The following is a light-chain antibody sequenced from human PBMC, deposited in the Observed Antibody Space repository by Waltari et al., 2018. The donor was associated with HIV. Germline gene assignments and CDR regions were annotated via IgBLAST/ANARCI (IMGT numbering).Light chain of an antibody. CDR2: WAS. J-gene: IGKJ4*01. V-gene: IGKV4-1*01. CDR1: QSVLYSSNNKNY. Sequence: DIVMTQSPDSLAVSLGERATIHCKSRQSVLYSSNNKNYLAWYQQKPGQPPTLLIYWASSRESGVPDRFSGGGSGTDFTLTISSLQAEDVAVYYCQQYYSAPPTFGGGTKVEI. CDR3: QQYYSAPPT.